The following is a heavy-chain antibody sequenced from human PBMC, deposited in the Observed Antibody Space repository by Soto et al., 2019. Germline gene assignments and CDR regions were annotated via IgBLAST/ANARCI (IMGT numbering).Heavy chain of an antibody. J-gene: IGHJ5*02. D-gene: IGHD2-15*01. Sequence: QVQLVQSGAEVKKPGSSVKVSCKASGGTFSSYAISWVRQAPGQGLEWMGGIIPIFGTANYAQKFQGRVTLTADDSTSTAYRELSSLRSEDTAVYYCAREVVVAATGWFDPWGQGTLVTVSS. V-gene: IGHV1-69*12. CDR2: IIPIFGTA. CDR3: AREVVVAATGWFDP. CDR1: GGTFSSYA.